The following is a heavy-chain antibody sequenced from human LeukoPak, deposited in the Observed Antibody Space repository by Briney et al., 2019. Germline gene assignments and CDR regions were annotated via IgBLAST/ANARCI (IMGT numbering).Heavy chain of an antibody. CDR3: AKDRITIFGVVMDQ. Sequence: GGSLRLSCAASGFTFSRYAMTWVRQTPGKGLEWVSSISGPGDHTYYADSVKGRFTISRDNSENALYLQMNSLRADDTAVYYCAKDRITIFGVVMDQWGQGTLVTVSS. D-gene: IGHD3-3*01. J-gene: IGHJ4*02. CDR2: ISGPGDHT. CDR1: GFTFSRYA. V-gene: IGHV3-23*01.